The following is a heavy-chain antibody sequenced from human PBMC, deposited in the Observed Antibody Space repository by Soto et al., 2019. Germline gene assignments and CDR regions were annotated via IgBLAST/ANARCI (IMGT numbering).Heavy chain of an antibody. CDR1: GYTFTSYG. D-gene: IGHD2-15*01. J-gene: IGHJ5*02. V-gene: IGHV1-18*01. CDR2: ISAYNGNT. Sequence: ASVKVSCKASGYTFTSYGISWVRQAPGQGLEWMGWISAYNGNTNYAQKLQGRVTMTTDTSTSTAYMELRSLRSDDTAVYYCARCSGGSCYTHSTFNWFDPWGQGTPVTVSS. CDR3: ARCSGGSCYTHSTFNWFDP.